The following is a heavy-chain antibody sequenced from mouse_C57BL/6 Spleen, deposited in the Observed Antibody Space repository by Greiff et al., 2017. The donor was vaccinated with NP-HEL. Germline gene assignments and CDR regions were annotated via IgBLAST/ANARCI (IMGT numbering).Heavy chain of an antibody. Sequence: EVMLVESGGGLVQPGGSMKLSCAASGFTFSDAWMDWVRQSPEKGLEWVAEIRNKANNHATYYAESVKGRFTISRDDSKSSVYLQMNSLRAEDTGIYYCTKLTGSYYFDYWGQGTTLTVSS. J-gene: IGHJ2*01. CDR2: IRNKANNHAT. V-gene: IGHV6-6*01. D-gene: IGHD4-1*01. CDR1: GFTFSDAW. CDR3: TKLTGSYYFDY.